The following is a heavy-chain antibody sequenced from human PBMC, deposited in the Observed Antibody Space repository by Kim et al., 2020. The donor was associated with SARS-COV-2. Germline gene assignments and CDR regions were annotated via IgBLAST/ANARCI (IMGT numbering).Heavy chain of an antibody. CDR2: ISYDGSNK. CDR1: GFTFSSYG. Sequence: GGSLRLSCVASGFTFSSYGMHWVRQAPGKGLEWVAVISYDGSNKYYADSVKGRFTISRDNSKNTLYLQMNSLRAEDTAVYYCAKDKGIAAPSLFDYWGQGTLVTVSS. J-gene: IGHJ4*02. CDR3: AKDKGIAAPSLFDY. D-gene: IGHD6-13*01. V-gene: IGHV3-30*18.